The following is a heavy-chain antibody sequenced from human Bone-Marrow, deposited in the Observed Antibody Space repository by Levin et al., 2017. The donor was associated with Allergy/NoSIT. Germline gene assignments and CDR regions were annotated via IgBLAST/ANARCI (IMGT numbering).Heavy chain of an antibody. Sequence: GESLKISCAASGFTFSSYGMHWVRQAPGKGLEWVAVIWYDGSNKYYADSVKGRFTISRDNSKNTLYLQMNSLRVEDTAVYYCARADYSSSPYYYGMNVWGQGTTVTVSS. CDR2: IWYDGSNK. V-gene: IGHV3-33*01. D-gene: IGHD6-13*01. J-gene: IGHJ6*02. CDR1: GFTFSSYG. CDR3: ARADYSSSPYYYGMNV.